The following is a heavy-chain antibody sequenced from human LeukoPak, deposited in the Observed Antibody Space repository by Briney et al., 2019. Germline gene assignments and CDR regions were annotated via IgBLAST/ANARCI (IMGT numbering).Heavy chain of an antibody. D-gene: IGHD4-23*01. CDR1: GGTFSSYA. CDR3: ARAEDDYGGKVGTWYFDL. Sequence: AASVKVSCKASGGTFSSYAISWVRQAPGQGLDWMGRIIPILGIANYAQKFQGRVTITADKSTSTAFMELSTLRSEDTAVYYCARAEDDYGGKVGTWYFDLWDRGTLVTVSS. J-gene: IGHJ2*01. V-gene: IGHV1-69*04. CDR2: IIPILGIA.